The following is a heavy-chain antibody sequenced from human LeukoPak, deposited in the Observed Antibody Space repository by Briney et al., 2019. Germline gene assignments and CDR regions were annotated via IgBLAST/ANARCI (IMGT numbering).Heavy chain of an antibody. CDR1: GFTFSSYA. CDR3: ARAPVTSCRGAYCYPFDY. CDR2: ISGSDAGT. Sequence: GGSLRLSCAASGFTFSSYAMSWVRQAPGKGLEWVSAISGSDAGTYYADSVRGRFTISRDNSKNTLYLQMNSLRAEDAAVYYCARAPVTSCRGAYCYPFDYWGQGTLVTVSS. V-gene: IGHV3-23*01. J-gene: IGHJ4*02. D-gene: IGHD2-21*01.